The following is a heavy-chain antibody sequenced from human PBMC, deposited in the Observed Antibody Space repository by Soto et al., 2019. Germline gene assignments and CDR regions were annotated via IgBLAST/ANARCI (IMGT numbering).Heavy chain of an antibody. CDR3: ARHYCSGGSCYYYGMDV. J-gene: IGHJ6*02. CDR1: GGSISSSGYY. CDR2: IHYSGST. Sequence: QLQLQESGPGLVKPSETLSVTCTVSGGSISSSGYYWGWIRQPPGKGLEWIGTIHYSGSTYYNPSLKSRVTISVDTSNNQLSLKVSSVTAADTAVYYCARHYCSGGSCYYYGMDVWGQGTTVTVSS. D-gene: IGHD2-15*01. V-gene: IGHV4-39*01.